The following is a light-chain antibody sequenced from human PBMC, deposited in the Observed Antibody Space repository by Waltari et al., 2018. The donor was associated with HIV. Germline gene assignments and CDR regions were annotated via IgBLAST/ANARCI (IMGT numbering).Light chain of an antibody. CDR3: SSYTTTRTLV. V-gene: IGLV2-14*01. Sequence: QSALTQPASVSGSPGQSIPISCTGTSSDVGAYNYVSWYQQHPDKAPKLMIYEVSNRPSGVSNRFSGSKSGNTASLTISGLQAEDEADYYCSSYTTTRTLVFGGGTKLTVL. CDR2: EVS. CDR1: SSDVGAYNY. J-gene: IGLJ2*01.